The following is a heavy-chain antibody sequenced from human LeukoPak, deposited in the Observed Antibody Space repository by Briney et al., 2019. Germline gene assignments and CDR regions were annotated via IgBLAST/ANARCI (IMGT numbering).Heavy chain of an antibody. V-gene: IGHV4-31*03. CDR1: GDSISTGGYY. CDR3: ARVIVVVPIGVYHYYAMDV. Sequence: PSETLSLTCTVSGDSISTGGYYWAWIRQHRERGLEWIVYIYYSGSTHYNPSLQSRFTISVNTSKNQLSLNLNSVTAADTAVYYCARVIVVVPIGVYHYYAMDVWGQGTTVTVSS. J-gene: IGHJ6*02. D-gene: IGHD2-2*01. CDR2: IYYSGST.